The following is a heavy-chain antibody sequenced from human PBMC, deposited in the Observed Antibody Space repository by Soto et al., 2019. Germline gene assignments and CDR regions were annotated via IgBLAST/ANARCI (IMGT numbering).Heavy chain of an antibody. J-gene: IGHJ6*02. V-gene: IGHV7-4-1*01. Sequence: ASVKVSCKASGYTFTSYAMNWVRQAPGQGLERMGWINTNTGNPTYAQGFTGRFVFSLDTSVSTAYLQICSLKAEDTAVYYCASPGVTRGYYGMDVWGQGTTVTVSS. CDR2: INTNTGNP. D-gene: IGHD2-8*01. CDR1: GYTFTSYA. CDR3: ASPGVTRGYYGMDV.